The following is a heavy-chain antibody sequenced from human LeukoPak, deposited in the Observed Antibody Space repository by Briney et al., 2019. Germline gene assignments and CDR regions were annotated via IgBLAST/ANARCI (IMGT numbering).Heavy chain of an antibody. V-gene: IGHV4-59*01. J-gene: IGHJ3*02. CDR3: ARDGYNFSAFDI. Sequence: SETLSLTCTVSGGSISSYYWSWIRRPPGKGLEWIGYIYYSGSTNYNPSLKSRVTISVDTSKNQFSLKLSSVTAADTAVYYCARDGYNFSAFDIWGQGTMVTVSS. D-gene: IGHD5-24*01. CDR1: GGSISSYY. CDR2: IYYSGST.